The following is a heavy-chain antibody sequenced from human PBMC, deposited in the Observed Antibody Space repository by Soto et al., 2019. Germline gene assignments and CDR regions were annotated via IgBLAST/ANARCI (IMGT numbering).Heavy chain of an antibody. CDR3: ARDLGYCSGGSCYSLFDV. D-gene: IGHD2-15*01. J-gene: IGHJ6*04. CDR2: IYYSGST. CDR1: GGSISSYY. Sequence: SETLSLTCTVSGGSISSYYWSWIRQPPGKGLEWIGYIYYSGSTNYNPSLKSRVTISVDTSKNQFSLKLSSVTAADTAVYYCARDLGYCSGGSCYSLFDVWGKGTTVTVSS. V-gene: IGHV4-59*01.